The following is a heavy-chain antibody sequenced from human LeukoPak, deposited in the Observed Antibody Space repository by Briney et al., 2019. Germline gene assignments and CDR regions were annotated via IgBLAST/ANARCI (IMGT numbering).Heavy chain of an antibody. CDR1: GFTFSSCW. V-gene: IGHV3-21*01. D-gene: IGHD1-1*01. J-gene: IGHJ5*02. CDR2: ISSTGSSI. Sequence: PGGSLRLSCAASGFTFSSCWMHWVRQVPGKGLEWVSSISSTGSSIYYADSVKGRFTISRDNAKNSLYLQMSSLRVEDTAVYYCARDDVAWNDVHWFDPWGQGTLVTVSS. CDR3: ARDDVAWNDVHWFDP.